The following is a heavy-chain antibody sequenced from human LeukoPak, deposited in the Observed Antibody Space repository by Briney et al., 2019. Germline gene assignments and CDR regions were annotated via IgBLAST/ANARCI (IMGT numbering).Heavy chain of an antibody. D-gene: IGHD4-17*01. Sequence: GGSLRLSCAASGFTFGNYWMHWVRQAPGKGLVWVSRINSDGRSTSYADSVKGRFTISRDNAKNTGYLQMNSLRAEDTAVYYCARDYGDPGALDIWGQGTMVTVSS. CDR3: ARDYGDPGALDI. J-gene: IGHJ3*02. CDR1: GFTFGNYW. V-gene: IGHV3-74*01. CDR2: INSDGRST.